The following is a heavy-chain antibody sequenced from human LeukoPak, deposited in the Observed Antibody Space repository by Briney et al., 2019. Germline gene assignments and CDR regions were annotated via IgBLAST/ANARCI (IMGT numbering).Heavy chain of an antibody. CDR2: ISGSGGST. CDR3: AKDRIVVVPAANRVGYWFDP. D-gene: IGHD2-2*01. CDR1: GFTFSSYA. V-gene: IGHV3-23*01. Sequence: GGSLRLSCAASGFTFSSYAMSWVRLAPGKGLEWVSAISGSGGSTYYADSVKGRFTISRDNSKNTLYLQMNSLRAEDTAVYYCAKDRIVVVPAANRVGYWFDPWGQGTLVTVSS. J-gene: IGHJ5*02.